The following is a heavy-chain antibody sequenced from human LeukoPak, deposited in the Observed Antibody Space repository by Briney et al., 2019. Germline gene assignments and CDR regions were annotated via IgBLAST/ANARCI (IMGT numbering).Heavy chain of an antibody. V-gene: IGHV1-8*01. D-gene: IGHD3-3*01. CDR3: ARAHTSAPGTLFDY. Sequence: ASVKVSCKASGYTFTSYDINWVRQATGQGLEWMGWMNPNSGNTGYAQKFQGRVTMTRNTSISTAYMELSSLRSEDTALYYCARAHTSAPGTLFDYWGQGTLVTVSS. CDR2: MNPNSGNT. CDR1: GYTFTSYD. J-gene: IGHJ4*02.